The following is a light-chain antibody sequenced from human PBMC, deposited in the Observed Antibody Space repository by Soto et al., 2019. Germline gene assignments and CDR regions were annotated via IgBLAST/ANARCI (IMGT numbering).Light chain of an antibody. CDR1: SSDVGGYNY. Sequence: QSVLTQPRSVSGSPGQSVTIPCTGTSSDVGGYNYVSWYQQHPGKAPKLMIYDVSQRPSGVPDRFSGSKSGNTASLTISGLQSEDEADYYCCSYAGSYTYVFGTGTKVTVL. J-gene: IGLJ1*01. CDR3: CSYAGSYTYV. V-gene: IGLV2-11*01. CDR2: DVS.